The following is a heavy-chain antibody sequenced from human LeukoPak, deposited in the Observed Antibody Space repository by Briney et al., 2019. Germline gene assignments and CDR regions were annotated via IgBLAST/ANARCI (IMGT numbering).Heavy chain of an antibody. CDR3: AREWFGELSFAY. D-gene: IGHD3-10*01. Sequence: GGSLRLSCAASGFAFSSYSMNWVRQAPGKGLEWVANIKEDGSEKYYVDSVKGRFTISRDNAKNSLYLQMNNLRAEDTAVYYCAREWFGELSFAYWGQGTLVTVSS. CDR2: IKEDGSEK. V-gene: IGHV3-7*01. J-gene: IGHJ4*02. CDR1: GFAFSSYS.